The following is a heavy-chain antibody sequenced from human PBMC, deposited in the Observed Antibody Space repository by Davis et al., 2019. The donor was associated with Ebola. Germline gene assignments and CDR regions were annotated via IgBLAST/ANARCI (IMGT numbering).Heavy chain of an antibody. J-gene: IGHJ6*02. D-gene: IGHD3-10*01. CDR2: INPISGDT. V-gene: IGHV1-2*02. CDR1: GYTLTDYQ. CDR3: ARDLSYSYYYHYYGMDV. Sequence: ASVKVSCKASGYTLTDYQMHWVRQAPGQGLEWMGGINPISGDTNYAEKFQGRVTMTRDTSLITVYMELTSLRSDDTAVYYCARDLSYSYYYHYYGMDVWGQGTTVTVSS.